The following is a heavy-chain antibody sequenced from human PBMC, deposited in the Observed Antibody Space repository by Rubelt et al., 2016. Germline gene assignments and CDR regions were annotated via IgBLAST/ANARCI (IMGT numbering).Heavy chain of an antibody. J-gene: IGHJ4*02. Sequence: QVQLVQSGAEVKKPGASVKVSCKASGYTFTSYGISWVRQAPGQGLEWMGWISAYNGNTNYAQKLQGRGTMTPDTSTSTAYMELRSLRSDDTAVYYCARDPLPVRGVIMTPTHWGQGTLVTVSS. CDR1: GYTFTSYG. CDR2: ISAYNGNT. D-gene: IGHD3-10*01. V-gene: IGHV1-18*01. CDR3: ARDPLPVRGVIMTPTH.